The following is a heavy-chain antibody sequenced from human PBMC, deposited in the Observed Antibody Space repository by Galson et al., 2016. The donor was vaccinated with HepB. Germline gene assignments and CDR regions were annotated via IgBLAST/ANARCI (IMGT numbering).Heavy chain of an antibody. CDR2: IFSNDEK. CDR1: GFSLSNKRVG. J-gene: IGHJ4*02. Sequence: PALVKPTQTLTLTCTVSGFSLSNKRVGVSWIRQPPGKALEWLAHIFSNDEKSYSTSLQSRLTISKDTSKSQVVLNMTNMDPVDTARYYCVRTGTASTGSHTYAWGQGILVTVSS. D-gene: IGHD1-1*01. V-gene: IGHV2-26*01. CDR3: VRTGTASTGSHTYA.